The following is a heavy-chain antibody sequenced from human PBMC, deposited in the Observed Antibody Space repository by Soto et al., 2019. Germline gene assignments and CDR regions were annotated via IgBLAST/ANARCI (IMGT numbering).Heavy chain of an antibody. J-gene: IGHJ4*02. V-gene: IGHV3-72*01. D-gene: IGHD3-3*01. CDR1: GFTFSDQY. CDR2: IRNKANSYTT. Sequence: EVQLVESGGGLVQPGESLRLSCAASGFTFSDQYMDWVRQAPGKGLEWVGRIRNKANSYTTDYAASVKGRFTIARDDSTNTLYLQMNSLKTENTAVSYCVTSLGPPRDFDYWGQGTLVTVSS. CDR3: VTSLGPPRDFDY.